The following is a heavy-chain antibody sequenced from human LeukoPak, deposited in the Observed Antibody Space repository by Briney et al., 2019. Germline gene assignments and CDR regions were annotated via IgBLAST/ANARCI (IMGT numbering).Heavy chain of an antibody. J-gene: IGHJ4*02. CDR3: VRDWGYDSSGYGQKYFDT. D-gene: IGHD3-22*01. CDR1: GFTFSSYW. CDR2: INHDGSST. V-gene: IGHV3-74*01. Sequence: GGSLRLSCAASGFTFSSYWMHWVRQAPGKGLVWVSRINHDGSSTNYADSVKGRFTISRDNAKNTLYLQMNSLRAEDTAVYYCVRDWGYDSSGYGQKYFDTWGQGTLVTVSS.